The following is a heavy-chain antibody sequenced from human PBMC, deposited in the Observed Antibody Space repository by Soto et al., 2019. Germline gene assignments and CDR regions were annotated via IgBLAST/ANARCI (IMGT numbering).Heavy chain of an antibody. Sequence: QVQLVQSGAEVKKPGASVKVSCKASGYTFTSYNINWVRQATGQGLEWMGWMNPNSGNTGYAQKFQGRVTMTRNTSISTAYMELSSLRSEDTAVYYCARSARSRNWFDPWGQGTLVTVSS. D-gene: IGHD6-25*01. CDR3: ARSARSRNWFDP. J-gene: IGHJ5*02. CDR2: MNPNSGNT. CDR1: GYTFTSYN. V-gene: IGHV1-8*01.